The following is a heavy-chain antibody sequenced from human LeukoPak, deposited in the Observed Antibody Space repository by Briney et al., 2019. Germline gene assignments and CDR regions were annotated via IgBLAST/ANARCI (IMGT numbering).Heavy chain of an antibody. Sequence: GGSLRLSCAASGFTFSSFGMHWVRQAPGKGLKWVALISSGGNNEFYADSVKGRFSISRDNSKNTLYQRMNSLRAEDTAIYYCTRIGYSSSWSGDYWGQGTLVTVSS. J-gene: IGHJ4*02. CDR3: TRIGYSSSWSGDY. CDR1: GFTFSSFG. CDR2: ISSGGNNE. V-gene: IGHV3-30-3*01. D-gene: IGHD6-13*01.